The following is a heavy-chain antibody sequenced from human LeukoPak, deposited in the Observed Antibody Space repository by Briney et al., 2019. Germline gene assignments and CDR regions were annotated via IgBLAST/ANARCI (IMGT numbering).Heavy chain of an antibody. J-gene: IGHJ5*02. CDR3: ARGNDILTGYFNWFDP. V-gene: IGHV4-59*01. CDR1: GGSISSYY. D-gene: IGHD3-9*01. CDR2: IYYSGSA. Sequence: SETLSLTCTVPGGSISSYYWSWIRQPPGKGLGWIGYIYYSGSANYNPSLKSRVTISVDTSKNQFSLKLSSVTAADTAVYYCARGNDILTGYFNWFDPWGQGTLVTVSS.